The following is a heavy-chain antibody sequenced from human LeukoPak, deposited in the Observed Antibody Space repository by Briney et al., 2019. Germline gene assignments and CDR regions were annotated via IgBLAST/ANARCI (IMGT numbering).Heavy chain of an antibody. V-gene: IGHV3-53*01. CDR1: RFTVSSNY. CDR2: IYSGGST. Sequence: GGSLRLSCAASRFTVSSNYMSWVRQAPVKGLEWVSVIYSGGSTYYADSVKGRSTISRDNSKNTLYLQMDSLRAEDTAVYYCARAGAVEVFDYWGQGTLVTVSS. J-gene: IGHJ4*02. D-gene: IGHD6-19*01. CDR3: ARAGAVEVFDY.